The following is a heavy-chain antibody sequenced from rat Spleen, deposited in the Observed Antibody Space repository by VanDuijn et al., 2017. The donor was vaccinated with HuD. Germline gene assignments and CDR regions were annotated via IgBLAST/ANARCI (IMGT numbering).Heavy chain of an antibody. CDR2: IYYDSTKM. CDR1: GFTFSDYN. V-gene: IGHV5-50*01. J-gene: IGHJ2*01. Sequence: EVQLVESGGGLVQPGRSLKLSCAASGFTFSDYNMAWVRQAPKKGLEWIAMIYYDSTKMFYADTVKGRFTISRDNSKNTLYLEMNSLRSEDTAMYYCAAWRHGWGQGVMVTVSS. CDR3: AAWRHG.